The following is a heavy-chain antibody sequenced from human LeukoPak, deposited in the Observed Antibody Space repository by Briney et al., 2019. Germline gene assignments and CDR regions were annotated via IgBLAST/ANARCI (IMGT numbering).Heavy chain of an antibody. J-gene: IGHJ4*02. CDR3: ARSVAGLDY. V-gene: IGHV3-7*01. CDR1: GFTFSTYW. CDR2: IKPDGSAK. Sequence: GGSLRLSCAASGFTFSTYWMAWVRQAPGKGLEWVANIKPDGSAKYYVDSVKGRFTISRDNAKNSLYLHMNSLRAEETALYYCARSVAGLDYWGQGTLVTVSS. D-gene: IGHD6-19*01.